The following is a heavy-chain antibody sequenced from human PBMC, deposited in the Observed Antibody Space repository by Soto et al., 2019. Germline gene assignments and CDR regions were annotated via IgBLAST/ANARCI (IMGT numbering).Heavy chain of an antibody. J-gene: IGHJ6*02. Sequence: ACVXVSSKSSGYTFTFYYMHLVRQAAGQGLEWMGWINPNSGGTNYAKKFQGSVTITTEKSISTAQMELSSLRYDDKPAYYCARVRSGRSYAMDVWGQGTTVTVSS. V-gene: IGHV1-2*02. CDR2: INPNSGGT. CDR3: ARVRSGRSYAMDV. CDR1: GYTFTFYY.